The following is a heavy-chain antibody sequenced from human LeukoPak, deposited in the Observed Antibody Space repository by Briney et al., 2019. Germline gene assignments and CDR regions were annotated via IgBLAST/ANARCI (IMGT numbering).Heavy chain of an antibody. D-gene: IGHD5-24*01. Sequence: PGGSLRLSCVASGFALSNYAMNWVRQAPGKGLGWVSSVSGNTAITYYADSVKGRFTISRDNSKNSVYLQMNSLNAEDTALYYCAKRMAVTDAFDIWGQGTMVTVSS. CDR2: VSGNTAIT. CDR3: AKRMAVTDAFDI. J-gene: IGHJ3*02. CDR1: GFALSNYA. V-gene: IGHV3-23*01.